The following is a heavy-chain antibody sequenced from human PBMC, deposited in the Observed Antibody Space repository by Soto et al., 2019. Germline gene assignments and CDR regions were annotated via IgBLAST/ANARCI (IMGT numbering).Heavy chain of an antibody. J-gene: IGHJ3*02. CDR2: ISGGGGPT. V-gene: IGHV3-23*01. D-gene: IGHD2-21*01. CDR3: ANVSRFLDSCLI. CDR1: GFTFSTYA. Sequence: EVQLLESGGGLVQPGGSLRLSCTASGFTFSTYAMTWVRQAPGKGLEWVSAISGGGGPTYSADSVKGRFTISRDNSKNTLSLQMNSPSADDTAVYYCANVSRFLDSCLIWGQGTLVTVSS.